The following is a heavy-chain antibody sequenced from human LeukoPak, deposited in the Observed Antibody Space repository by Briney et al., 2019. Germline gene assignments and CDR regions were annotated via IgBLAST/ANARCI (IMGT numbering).Heavy chain of an antibody. CDR2: TFFSGST. Sequence: KPSETLSLTCTVSGGSISSSTYHWGRIRQPPGKGLEWIGSTFFSGSTYYNPSLKSRVTISIDTSKNQFSLRLSSVTAADTAVYYCARHGIDVLLKDYYFDYWGQGTRVTVSS. J-gene: IGHJ4*02. CDR1: GGSISSSTYH. CDR3: ARHGIDVLLKDYYFDY. D-gene: IGHD3-16*01. V-gene: IGHV4-39*01.